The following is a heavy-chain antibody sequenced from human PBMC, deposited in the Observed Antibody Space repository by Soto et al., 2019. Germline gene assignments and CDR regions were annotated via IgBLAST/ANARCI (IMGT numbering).Heavy chain of an antibody. D-gene: IGHD3-16*01. CDR1: GFTVSNNH. V-gene: IGHV3-53*01. CDR3: AGRLTTAASLDY. Sequence: VQLVESGGGLIQPGGSLRLSCAASGFTVSNNHMTWVRQAAGKGLELVSFVHGGGSTSYADSVKGRFTISRDNSKNPLSLQMDSLRAEDPAIYYCAGRLTTAASLDYWGRGTLVTVSS. J-gene: IGHJ4*02. CDR2: VHGGGST.